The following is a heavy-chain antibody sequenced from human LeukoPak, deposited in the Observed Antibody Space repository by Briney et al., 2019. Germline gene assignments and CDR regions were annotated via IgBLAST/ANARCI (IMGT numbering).Heavy chain of an antibody. Sequence: GGSLRLSCAASGFKFDDYAMHWVRQVPGKGLEWVSGISWNSGSVGYADSVRGRFTISRDNAKSSLFLQMNSLRPEDTALYFCAKGVTSMVRGVIVGYYFDYWGQGTLVTVPS. D-gene: IGHD3-10*01. CDR3: AKGVTSMVRGVIVGYYFDY. CDR1: GFKFDDYA. J-gene: IGHJ4*02. CDR2: ISWNSGSV. V-gene: IGHV3-9*01.